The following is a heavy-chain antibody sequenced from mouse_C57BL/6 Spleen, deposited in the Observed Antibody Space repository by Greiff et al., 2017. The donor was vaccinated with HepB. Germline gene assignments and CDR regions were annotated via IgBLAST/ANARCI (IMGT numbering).Heavy chain of an antibody. J-gene: IGHJ1*03. Sequence: DVQLQESGPGLVKPSQSLSLTCSVTGYSITSGYYWNWIRQFPGNKLEWMGYISYDGSNNYNPSLKNRISITRDTSKNQFFLKLNSVTTEDTATYYCARDRVITTVVAHWYFDVWGTGTTVTVSS. CDR2: ISYDGSN. CDR3: ARDRVITTVVAHWYFDV. D-gene: IGHD1-1*01. CDR1: GYSITSGYY. V-gene: IGHV3-6*01.